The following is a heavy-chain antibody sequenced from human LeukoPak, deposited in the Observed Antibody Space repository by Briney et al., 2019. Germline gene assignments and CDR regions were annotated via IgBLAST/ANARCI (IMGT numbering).Heavy chain of an antibody. CDR3: ARGPPKRGIETVTPTVDY. D-gene: IGHD4-17*01. CDR1: GFTFSSYA. V-gene: IGHV3-30*04. J-gene: IGHJ4*02. CDR2: ISYDGSNK. Sequence: GGSLRLSCAASGFTFSSYAMHWVRQAPGKGLEWVAVISYDGSNKYYADSVKGRFTISRDNSKNTLYLQMNSLRAEDTAVYYCARGPPKRGIETVTPTVDYWGQGTLVTVSS.